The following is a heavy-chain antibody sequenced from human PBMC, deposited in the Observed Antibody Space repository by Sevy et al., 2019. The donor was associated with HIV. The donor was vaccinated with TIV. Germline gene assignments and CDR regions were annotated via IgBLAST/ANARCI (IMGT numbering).Heavy chain of an antibody. D-gene: IGHD6-13*01. CDR2: IKQDGSVK. CDR1: GFTLNSYW. CDR3: GGGIGADCSF. V-gene: IGHV3-7*04. Sequence: GGSLRLSCAASGFTLNSYWMSWVRQAPGKGLEWVANIKQDGSVKYYVDSVKGRFTISRDNARNLVYLQMSSLTAEDKGFYFWGGGIGADCSFWGQGTLVTVSS. J-gene: IGHJ4*02.